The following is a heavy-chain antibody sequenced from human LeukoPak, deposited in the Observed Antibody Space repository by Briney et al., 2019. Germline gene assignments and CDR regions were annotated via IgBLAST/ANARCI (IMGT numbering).Heavy chain of an antibody. D-gene: IGHD1-26*01. Sequence: SETLSLTCTVSGDSISSRSYYWGWIRQPPGKGLEWIGSIYYGGITYYNPSLKSRVTISVDTSKTQFSLKLSSVTAADTAVYYCARAPKPGHLSGSYVAGWGQGTLVTVSS. J-gene: IGHJ4*02. CDR1: GDSISSRSYY. CDR3: ARAPKPGHLSGSYVAG. V-gene: IGHV4-39*01. CDR2: IYYGGIT.